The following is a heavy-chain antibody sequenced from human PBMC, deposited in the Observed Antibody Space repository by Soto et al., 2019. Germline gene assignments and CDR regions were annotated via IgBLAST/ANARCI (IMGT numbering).Heavy chain of an antibody. CDR1: GFIFDDYA. CDR3: AKGVSSGWDNAFDI. Sequence: EVQLVESGGGLVQPGRSLRLSCAASGFIFDDYAMHWVRQAPGKGLEWVSGISWNSGSIGYADSVKGRFTISRDNAKNSLYLQMNSLRAEDTALYYCAKGVSSGWDNAFDIWGQGTMVTVSS. V-gene: IGHV3-9*01. CDR2: ISWNSGSI. J-gene: IGHJ3*02. D-gene: IGHD6-19*01.